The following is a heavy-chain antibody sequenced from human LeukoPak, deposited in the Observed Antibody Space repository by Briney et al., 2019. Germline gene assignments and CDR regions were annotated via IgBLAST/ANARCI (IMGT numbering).Heavy chain of an antibody. CDR2: ISSSSSYI. Sequence: PGGSLRLSCAASGFTFSSYSMNWVRQAPGKGLEWVSSISSSSSYIYYADSVKGRFTISRDNAKNSLDLQMNSLRAEDTAVYYCARVWDSSSPVDVWGKGTTVTVSS. V-gene: IGHV3-21*01. D-gene: IGHD6-19*01. J-gene: IGHJ6*04. CDR3: ARVWDSSSPVDV. CDR1: GFTFSSYS.